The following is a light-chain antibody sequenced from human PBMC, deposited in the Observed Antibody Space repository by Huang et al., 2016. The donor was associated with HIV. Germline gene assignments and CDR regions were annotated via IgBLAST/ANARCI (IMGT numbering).Light chain of an antibody. V-gene: IGKV4-1*01. CDR1: QSILYTADNKNY. CDR2: WAS. CDR3: QQYYTSPIT. J-gene: IGKJ5*01. Sequence: DIVMSQSPDSLAVSLGERVTINCTSSQSILYTADNKNYLAWYQQGPGQSPNLFIYWASTRESGVPDRFSGGGSGTDFTLTISGLRAEDLAVYYCQQYYTSPITFGQGTRLEI.